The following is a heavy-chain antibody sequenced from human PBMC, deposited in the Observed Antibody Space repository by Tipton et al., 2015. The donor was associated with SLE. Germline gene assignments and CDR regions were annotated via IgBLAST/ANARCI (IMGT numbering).Heavy chain of an antibody. CDR3: ARMITMVRGVKLDY. D-gene: IGHD3-10*01. V-gene: IGHV4-38-2*02. J-gene: IGHJ4*02. CDR1: GYSISSGYY. CDR2: INHSGST. Sequence: TLSLTCTVSGYSISSGYYWGWIRQPPGKGLEWIGEINHSGSTNYNPSLKSRVTISADTSKNQFSLKLSSVTAADTAVYYCARMITMVRGVKLDYWGQGTLVTVSS.